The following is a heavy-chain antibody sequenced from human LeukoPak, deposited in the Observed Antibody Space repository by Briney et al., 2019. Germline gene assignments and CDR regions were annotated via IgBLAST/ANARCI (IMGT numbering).Heavy chain of an antibody. D-gene: IGHD5-12*01. CDR3: ARKYSGYDGFDY. CDR1: GFTFSSYW. CDR2: INSDGSST. J-gene: IGHJ4*02. V-gene: IGHV3-74*01. Sequence: GGSLRLSCAASGFTFSSYWMHWVRQAPGKGLVWVSRINSDGSSTSYADSVKGRFTISRDNSKNTLYLQMNSLRAEDTAVYYCARKYSGYDGFDYWGQGTLVTVSS.